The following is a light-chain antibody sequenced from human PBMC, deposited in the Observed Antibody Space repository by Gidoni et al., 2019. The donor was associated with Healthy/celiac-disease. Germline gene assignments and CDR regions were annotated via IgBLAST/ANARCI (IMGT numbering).Light chain of an antibody. CDR3: QEYGSSPWT. CDR1: QRVSSSY. CDR2: GAS. Sequence: ETVLPQSPATLSLSPGERATLSCRASQRVSSSYLAWYQQKPGQAPRLLIYGASSRATGMPDRLSGSGSGTDFTLTISRLEPEELAVYYCQEYGSSPWTFGQGTKVEIK. V-gene: IGKV3-20*01. J-gene: IGKJ1*01.